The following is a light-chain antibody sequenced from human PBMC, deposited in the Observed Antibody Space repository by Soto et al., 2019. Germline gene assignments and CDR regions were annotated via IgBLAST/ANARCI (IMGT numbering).Light chain of an antibody. CDR1: QSVSSY. Sequence: EIVLTQSPATLSLSPGERATLSCRASQSVSSYLAWYQQKPGQAPRLLIYDASNRATGIPARFSGSGSGTDFTLTIRSLEPEDFPVYYCQQRTTFGQGTRLEIK. CDR3: QQRTT. V-gene: IGKV3-11*01. J-gene: IGKJ5*01. CDR2: DAS.